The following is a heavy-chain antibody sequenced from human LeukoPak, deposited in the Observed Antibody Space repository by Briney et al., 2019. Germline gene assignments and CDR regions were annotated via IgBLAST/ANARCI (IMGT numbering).Heavy chain of an antibody. CDR2: INHSGST. Sequence: SETLSLTCAVYGGSFSGYYWSWVRQPPGKGLEWIGEINHSGSTNYNPSLKSRVTISVDTSKNQFSLKLSSVTASDTAVYYCARGPTYYYDSSGYSFFFQHWGQGTLVTVSS. V-gene: IGHV4-34*01. CDR1: GGSFSGYY. CDR3: ARGPTYYYDSSGYSFFFQH. D-gene: IGHD3-22*01. J-gene: IGHJ1*01.